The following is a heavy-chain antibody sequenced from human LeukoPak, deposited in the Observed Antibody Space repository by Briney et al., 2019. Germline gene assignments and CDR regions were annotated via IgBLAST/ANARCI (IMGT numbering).Heavy chain of an antibody. D-gene: IGHD6-13*01. CDR2: IFYSGNT. CDR3: ARSHLGDGSSWWRRLFDY. Sequence: SETLSLTCTVSGASINNYYWTWIRQPPGKGLEWIGYIFYSGNTNYNPSLKSRVTISVDTSKNQFSLKLSSVTAADTAVYYCARSHLGDGSSWWRRLFDYWGQGTLVTVSS. J-gene: IGHJ4*02. V-gene: IGHV4-59*01. CDR1: GASINNYY.